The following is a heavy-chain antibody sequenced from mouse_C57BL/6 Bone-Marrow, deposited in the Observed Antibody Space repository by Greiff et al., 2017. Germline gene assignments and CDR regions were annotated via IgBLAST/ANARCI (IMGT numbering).Heavy chain of an antibody. Sequence: VQLQQSGAELVRPGASVTLSCTASGFNIKDYYMHWVKQRPEQGLEWIGRIDPEDGDTEYAPKFQGKATMTADTSSNTAYLQLSSLTSEDTAVYYCTTCYGNYAGFAYWGQGTLVTVSA. CDR2: IDPEDGDT. D-gene: IGHD2-1*01. V-gene: IGHV14-1*01. J-gene: IGHJ3*01. CDR1: GFNIKDYY. CDR3: TTCYGNYAGFAY.